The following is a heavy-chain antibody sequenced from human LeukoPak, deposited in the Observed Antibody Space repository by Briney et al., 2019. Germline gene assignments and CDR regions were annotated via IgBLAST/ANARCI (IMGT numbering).Heavy chain of an antibody. CDR3: AKSDSGWTYYYYGMDV. J-gene: IGHJ6*02. V-gene: IGHV3-23*01. CDR2: ISGSGGST. Sequence: PGGSLRLPCAASGFTFSSYAMSWVRQAPGKGLEWVSAISGSGGSTYYADSVKGRFTISRDNSKNTLYLQMSSLRAEDTAVYYCAKSDSGWTYYYYGMDVWGQGTTVTVSS. D-gene: IGHD6-19*01. CDR1: GFTFSSYA.